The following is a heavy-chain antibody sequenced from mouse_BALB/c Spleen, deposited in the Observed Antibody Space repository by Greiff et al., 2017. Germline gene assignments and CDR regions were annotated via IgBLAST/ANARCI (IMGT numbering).Heavy chain of an antibody. Sequence: EVHLVESGGGLVKPGGSLKLSCAASGFAFSSYDMSWVRQTPEKRLECVAYISSGSSTIYYADTVKGRFTISRDNPKNTLFLQMTSLRSEDTAMYYCARSLLRRRAMDYWGQGTSVTVSS. CDR1: GFAFSSYD. V-gene: IGHV5-12-1*01. CDR3: ARSLLRRRAMDY. J-gene: IGHJ4*01. D-gene: IGHD2-4*01. CDR2: ISSGSSTI.